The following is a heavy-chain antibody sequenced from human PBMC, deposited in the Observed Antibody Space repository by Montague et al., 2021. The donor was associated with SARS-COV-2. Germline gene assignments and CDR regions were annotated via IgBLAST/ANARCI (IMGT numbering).Heavy chain of an antibody. CDR2: IDWDDDK. CDR3: ARIAVVIVGATEGGFDY. CDR1: GFSLSPSGMC. D-gene: IGHD1-26*01. Sequence: VKPTQTLTLTCTFSGFSLSPSGMCVSWIRQPPGKALEWLALIDWDDDKYYSTSLKTRLTISKDTSKNQVVLTMTNMDPVDTATYYCARIAVVIVGATEGGFDYWGQGTLVTVSS. V-gene: IGHV2-70*01. J-gene: IGHJ4*02.